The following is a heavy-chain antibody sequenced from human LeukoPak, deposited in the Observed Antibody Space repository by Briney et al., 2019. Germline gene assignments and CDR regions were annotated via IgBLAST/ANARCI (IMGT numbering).Heavy chain of an antibody. V-gene: IGHV4-34*01. D-gene: IGHD6-13*01. J-gene: IGHJ1*01. CDR2: INHSGST. Sequence: SETLSLTCAVYGGSFSGYYWSWIRQPPGKGLEWIGEINHSGSTNYNPSLKSRFTISVDTSKNQFSLKLSSVTAADTAVYYCAAPAAGTGRGFQHWGQGTLVTVSS. CDR3: AAPAAGTGRGFQH. CDR1: GGSFSGYY.